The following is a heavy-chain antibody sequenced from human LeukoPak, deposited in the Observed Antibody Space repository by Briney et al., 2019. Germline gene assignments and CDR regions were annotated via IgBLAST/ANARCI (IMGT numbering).Heavy chain of an antibody. CDR2: ITGSGGST. D-gene: IGHD1-26*01. J-gene: IGHJ4*02. Sequence: TGGSLRLSCAASGFTFSSYGMSWVRQAPGKGLEWVSAITGSGGSTYYADSVKGRFTISRDNSKNTLYLQMNSLRAEDTAVYYCARSRRRELLRTYFDYWGQGTLVTVSS. CDR1: GFTFSSYG. CDR3: ARSRRRELLRTYFDY. V-gene: IGHV3-23*01.